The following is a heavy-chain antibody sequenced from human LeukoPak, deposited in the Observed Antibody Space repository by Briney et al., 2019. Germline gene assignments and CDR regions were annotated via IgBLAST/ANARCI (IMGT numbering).Heavy chain of an antibody. CDR1: GGSISNPNDY. CDR3: ARKVRLLWFGELLYYSHWFDP. D-gene: IGHD3-10*01. J-gene: IGHJ5*02. V-gene: IGHV4-39*07. CDR2: IYYDGRT. Sequence: SETLSLICTVSGGSISNPNDYWGWIRQPPGKGLEWVGSIYYDGRTFYSPSLKSRVTISVDTSKNQFSLKLSSVTAADTAVYYCARKVRLLWFGELLYYSHWFDPWGQGTLVTVSS.